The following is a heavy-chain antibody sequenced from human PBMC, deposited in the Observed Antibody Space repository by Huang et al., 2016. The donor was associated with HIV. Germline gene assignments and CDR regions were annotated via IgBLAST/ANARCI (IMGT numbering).Heavy chain of an antibody. CDR2: ISGLNGNT. CDR3: ARGGPYYYENGGYPYDDY. V-gene: IGHV1-18*01. CDR1: GYTFPSYG. D-gene: IGHD3-22*01. J-gene: IGHJ4*02. Sequence: QVQLVQSGGEVKKPGASVKVSCQASGYTFPSYGISWVRQAPGQGTQWMGWISGLNGNTKYAQKFQGRVTLTTDTSTSTAYMELRSLTSEDTAVYYCARGGPYYYENGGYPYDDYWGQGALVTVSS.